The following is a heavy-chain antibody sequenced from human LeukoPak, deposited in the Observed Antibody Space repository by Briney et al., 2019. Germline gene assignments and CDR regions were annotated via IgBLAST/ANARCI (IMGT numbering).Heavy chain of an antibody. CDR2: IYSGGST. CDR1: GFTVSSNY. D-gene: IGHD3-22*01. Sequence: GGSLRLSCAASGFTVSSNYMSWVRQAPGKGLEWVSVIYSGGSTYYADSVKGRFTISRDNSKNTLYLQMNSLRAEDTAVYYCAKDNYDYYDSSGYYPPCGYWGQGTLVTVSS. CDR3: AKDNYDYYDSSGYYPPCGY. V-gene: IGHV3-66*01. J-gene: IGHJ4*02.